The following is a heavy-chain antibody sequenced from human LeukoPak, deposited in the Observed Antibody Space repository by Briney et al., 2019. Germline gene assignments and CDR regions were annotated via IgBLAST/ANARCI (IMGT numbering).Heavy chain of an antibody. CDR1: GGSISSYY. CDR3: ARSDSRLDY. CDR2: IYYSGST. V-gene: IGHV4-59*01. J-gene: IGHJ4*02. D-gene: IGHD3-22*01. Sequence: SETLSLTCTVSGGSISSYYWSWIRQPPGKGLEWIGYIYYSGSTNYNPSLKSRVTISVDTSKNQFSLKLSSVTAADTAVYYCARSDSRLDYWGQGTLVTVSS.